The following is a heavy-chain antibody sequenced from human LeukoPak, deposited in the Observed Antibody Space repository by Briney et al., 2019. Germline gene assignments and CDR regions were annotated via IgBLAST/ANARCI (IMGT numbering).Heavy chain of an antibody. CDR2: ISGSGSST. Sequence: GGSLRLSCAASGFTFSSYAMSWVRQAPGKGLEWVSAISGSGSSTYYADSVKGRFTISRDNAKNSLYLQMNSLRAEDTAVYYCARDWGQGLDDYWGQGTLVTVSS. J-gene: IGHJ4*02. V-gene: IGHV3-23*01. CDR3: ARDWGQGLDDY. CDR1: GFTFSSYA. D-gene: IGHD3-16*01.